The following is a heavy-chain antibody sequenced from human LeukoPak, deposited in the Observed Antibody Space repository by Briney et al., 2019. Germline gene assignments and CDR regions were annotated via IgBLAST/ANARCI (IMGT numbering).Heavy chain of an antibody. V-gene: IGHV4-61*02. D-gene: IGHD3-16*02. Sequence: SQTLSLTCAVSGGSISSGGYYWSWIRQPAGKGLEWIGRIYTSGSTNYNPSLKSRVTMSVDTSKNQFSLKLSSVTAADTAVYYCAREAVYDYVWGSYRYYYYYGMDVWGQGTTVTVSS. CDR1: GGSISSGGYY. J-gene: IGHJ6*02. CDR2: IYTSGST. CDR3: AREAVYDYVWGSYRYYYYYGMDV.